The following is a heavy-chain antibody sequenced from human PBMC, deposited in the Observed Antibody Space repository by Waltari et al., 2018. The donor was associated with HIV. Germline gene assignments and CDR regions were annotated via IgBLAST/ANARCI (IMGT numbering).Heavy chain of an antibody. Sequence: EVQLVESGGGLVKLGESLRLPCAASGFTITNAWMSWVGKAQGKGLEWVGRIKSEDDGGTTDDAAPVKGRFTISIDDSKNALYLQMNSLKTEDTALYYCTSTGGGITDYWGQGTLVTVSS. V-gene: IGHV3-15*01. CDR2: IKSEDDGGTT. D-gene: IGHD2-15*01. J-gene: IGHJ4*02. CDR1: GFTITNAW. CDR3: TSTGGGITDY.